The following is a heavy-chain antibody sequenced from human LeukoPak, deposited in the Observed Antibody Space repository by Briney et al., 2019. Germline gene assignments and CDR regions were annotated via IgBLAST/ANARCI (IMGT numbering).Heavy chain of an antibody. J-gene: IGHJ4*02. Sequence: KPSETLSLTCTVSGGSISSYYWSWIRQPAGKGLEWIGRIYSSGNTNYNPSLKSRVTMSVDTSRNEFSLKLSSVTAADTAVYYCARGPQSSGYYSSDYWGQGTLVTVSS. CDR1: GGSISSYY. D-gene: IGHD3-22*01. CDR2: IYSSGNT. CDR3: ARGPQSSGYYSSDY. V-gene: IGHV4-4*07.